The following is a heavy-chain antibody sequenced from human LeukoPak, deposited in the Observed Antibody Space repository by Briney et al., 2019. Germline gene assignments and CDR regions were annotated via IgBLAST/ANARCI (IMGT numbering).Heavy chain of an antibody. CDR3: AKQAGNGYNLNYFYPMEV. CDR2: IYPGDSET. V-gene: IGHV5-51*01. J-gene: IGHJ6*02. CDR1: GYSFSDYW. Sequence: GESLQISCKGSGYSFSDYWIGWVRQRPGKGLEWMGIIYPGDSETRLSPSFQGHVTISADKSTDTAYLQWNSLKASDTAIYYCAKQAGNGYNLNYFYPMEVWGQGTSVTVSS. D-gene: IGHD3-22*01.